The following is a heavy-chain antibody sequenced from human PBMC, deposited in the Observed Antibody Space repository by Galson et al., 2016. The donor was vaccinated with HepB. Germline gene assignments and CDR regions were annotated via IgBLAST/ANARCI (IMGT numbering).Heavy chain of an antibody. Sequence: SVKVPCKASGKTFTDYVSWVRQAPGQGLEWVGRINTNSGGTNYALAFHGRITMTRDTATRTLYMELRTLRFDVTAVYYGATQLLPGSASWGQGTLVVVSS. CDR2: INTNSGGT. CDR1: GKTFTDY. D-gene: IGHD3-10*01. J-gene: IGHJ5*02. CDR3: ATQLLPGSAS. V-gene: IGHV1-2*06.